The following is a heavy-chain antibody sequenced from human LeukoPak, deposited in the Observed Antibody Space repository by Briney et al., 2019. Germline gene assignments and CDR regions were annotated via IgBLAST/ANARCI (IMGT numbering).Heavy chain of an antibody. J-gene: IGHJ6*03. CDR1: GDSISFHF. Sequence: PSETLSLTCSVSGDSISFHFWSWIRQPPGKGLEWIGHTYYGGSTDYNPSLKSRVTISVDTSKNQFSLKLSSVTAADTAVYYCARLGGSGSYIPYYYYYYYMDVWGKGTTVTVSS. V-gene: IGHV4-59*11. CDR3: ARLGGSGSYIPYYYYYYYMDV. D-gene: IGHD3-10*01. CDR2: TYYGGST.